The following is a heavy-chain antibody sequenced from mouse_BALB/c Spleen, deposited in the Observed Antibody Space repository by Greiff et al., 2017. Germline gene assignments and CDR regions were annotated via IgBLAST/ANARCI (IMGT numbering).Heavy chain of an antibody. D-gene: IGHD2-1*01. CDR1: GFTFSSYA. CDR2: ISSGGST. V-gene: IGHV5-6-5*01. Sequence: EVQLVESGGGLVKPGGSLKLSCAASGFTFSSYAMSWVRQTPEKRLEWVASISSGGSTYYPDSVKGRFTISRDNARNILYLQMSSLRSEDTAMYYCARDPYGNYDYWGQGTTLTVSS. CDR3: ARDPYGNYDY. J-gene: IGHJ2*01.